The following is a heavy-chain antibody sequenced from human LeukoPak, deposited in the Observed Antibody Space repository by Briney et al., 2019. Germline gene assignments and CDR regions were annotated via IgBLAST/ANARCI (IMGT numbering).Heavy chain of an antibody. D-gene: IGHD2-2*02. Sequence: PGESLRLSCAASGFTFSSYGMHWVRQAPGKGLEWVAVISYDGSNKYYADSVKGRFTISRDNSKNTLYLQMNSLRAEDTAVYYCAKDAVEYQLLYDLPDYWGQGTLVTVSS. J-gene: IGHJ4*02. CDR1: GFTFSSYG. CDR3: AKDAVEYQLLYDLPDY. CDR2: ISYDGSNK. V-gene: IGHV3-30*18.